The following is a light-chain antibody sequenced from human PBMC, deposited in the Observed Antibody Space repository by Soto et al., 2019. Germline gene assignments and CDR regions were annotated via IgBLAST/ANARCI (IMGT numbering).Light chain of an antibody. CDR2: AAS. CDR3: QQSYIDPWGT. V-gene: IGKV1-39*01. J-gene: IGKJ1*01. Sequence: DIQMTQSPSSLSASVGDRVTITCRASQNINNYLNWYQQRPGKAPKLLIFAASTLQSGVPSRFSCSGSGTDFTLAISNLQPEDFATYYCQQSYIDPWGTCGQGTKVDNK. CDR1: QNINNY.